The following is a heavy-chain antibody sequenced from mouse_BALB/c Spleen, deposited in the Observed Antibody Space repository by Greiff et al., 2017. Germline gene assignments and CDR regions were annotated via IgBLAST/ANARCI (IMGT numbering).Heavy chain of an antibody. V-gene: IGHV5-17*02. CDR1: GFTFSSFG. D-gene: IGHD1-1*01. CDR3: ARWNYYGSILYAMDY. CDR2: ISSGSSTI. J-gene: IGHJ4*01. Sequence: EVQVVESGGGLVQPGGSRKLSCAASGFTFSSFGTHWVRQAPEKGLEWVAYISSGSSTIYYADTVKGRFTISRDNPKNTLFLQMTSLRSEDTAMYYCARWNYYGSILYAMDYWGQGTSVTVSS.